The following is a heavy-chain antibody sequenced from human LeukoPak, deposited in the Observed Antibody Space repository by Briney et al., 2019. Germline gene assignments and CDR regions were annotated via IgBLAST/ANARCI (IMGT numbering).Heavy chain of an antibody. J-gene: IGHJ4*02. CDR3: AKGGYDYVEIGYFDY. D-gene: IGHD5-12*01. V-gene: IGHV3-23*01. CDR2: IIGSTGST. CDR1: GFTFSNYA. Sequence: GSLRLSCAPSGFTFSNYAKSWVRQAPGKGLEWVSLIIGSTGSTFYADSVKGRFTISRDNSKNTLYLQMNSLRAEDTAVYYCAKGGYDYVEIGYFDYWGQGTLVTVSS.